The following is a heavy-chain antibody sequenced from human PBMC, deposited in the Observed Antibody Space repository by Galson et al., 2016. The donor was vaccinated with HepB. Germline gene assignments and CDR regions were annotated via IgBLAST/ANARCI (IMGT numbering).Heavy chain of an antibody. CDR2: IRNMRDGGTA. J-gene: IGHJ4*02. D-gene: IGHD3/OR15-3a*01. CDR3: TTWDWGLDC. CDR1: GLSVSDAW. V-gene: IGHV3-15*05. Sequence: SLRLSCAVSGLSVSDAWMTWVRQAPGKGLEWVGNIRNMRDGGTADYGAPVKGRFTISRDDSKNTLYLQMSSLKTDDTAVYFCTTWDWGLDCWGQGTLVTVSS.